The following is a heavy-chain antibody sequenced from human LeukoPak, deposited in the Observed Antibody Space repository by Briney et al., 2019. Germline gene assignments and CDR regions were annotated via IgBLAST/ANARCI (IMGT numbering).Heavy chain of an antibody. J-gene: IGHJ3*02. D-gene: IGHD3-3*01. CDR3: ARNYDFWSGYYHSGAFDI. Sequence: GGSLRLSCAASGFTVSSNYMSWVRQAPGKGLEWVSVIYSGGSTYYADSVKGRFTISRDNSKNTLYLQMNSLRAEDTAVYYCARNYDFWSGYYHSGAFDIWGQGTMVTVSS. V-gene: IGHV3-53*01. CDR1: GFTVSSNY. CDR2: IYSGGST.